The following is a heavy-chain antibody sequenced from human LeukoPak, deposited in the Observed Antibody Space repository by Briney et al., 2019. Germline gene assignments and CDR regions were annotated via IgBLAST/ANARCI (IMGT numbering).Heavy chain of an antibody. CDR3: AREGRCSGGSCYGLFDP. CDR2: MNPNSGNT. D-gene: IGHD2-15*01. Sequence: ASVKVSCKASGYTFTSYDINWVRQATGQGLEWMGWMNPNSGNTGYAQKFQGRVTMTRNTSISAACMELSSLRSEDTAVYYCAREGRCSGGSCYGLFDPWGQGTLVTVSS. CDR1: GYTFTSYD. V-gene: IGHV1-8*01. J-gene: IGHJ5*02.